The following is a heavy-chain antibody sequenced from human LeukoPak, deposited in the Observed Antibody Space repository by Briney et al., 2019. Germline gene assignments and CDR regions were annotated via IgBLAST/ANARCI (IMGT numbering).Heavy chain of an antibody. J-gene: IGHJ5*02. D-gene: IGHD3-16*01. V-gene: IGHV3-30-3*01. CDR1: GFTFSSYT. CDR2: ISFDGSNK. CDR3: AREELGSSLGFDP. Sequence: GGSLRLSCAASGFTFSSYTIHWVRQPPGKGLEWVAVISFDGSNKYYADSVKGRFTISRDNSKNTLYLQMNSLRAEDTAVYYCAREELGSSLGFDPWAGEPWSPSPQ.